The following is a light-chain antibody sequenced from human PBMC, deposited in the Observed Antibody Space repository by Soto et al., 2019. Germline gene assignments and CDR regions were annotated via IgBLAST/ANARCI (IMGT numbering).Light chain of an antibody. CDR2: AAS. Sequence: EIRMKHSTSSWSGSKGDSVIITGRASQSISSYLNWYQQKPEKAPKLLIYAASSLQSGVPSRFSGSGSGTDFTLTISSLQPEDFATYYCQQSYSTLWTFGQGRKVDIK. J-gene: IGKJ1*01. CDR3: QQSYSTLWT. CDR1: QSISSY. V-gene: IGKV1-39*01.